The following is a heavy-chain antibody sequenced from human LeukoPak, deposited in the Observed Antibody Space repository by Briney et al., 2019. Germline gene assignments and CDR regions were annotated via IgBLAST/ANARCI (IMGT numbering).Heavy chain of an antibody. D-gene: IGHD3-22*01. J-gene: IGHJ4*02. CDR3: ARAQYYYDSSGQIQYYFDY. V-gene: IGHV3-7*03. Sequence: GGSLRLSCAASGFTFSSYWMSWVRQAPGKGLEWVANIKQDGSEKYYVDSVKGRFTIPRDNAKNSLYLQMNSLRAEDTAVYYCARAQYYYDSSGQIQYYFDYWGQGTLVTVSS. CDR1: GFTFSSYW. CDR2: IKQDGSEK.